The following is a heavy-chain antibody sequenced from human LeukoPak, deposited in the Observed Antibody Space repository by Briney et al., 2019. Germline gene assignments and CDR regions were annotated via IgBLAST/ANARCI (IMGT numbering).Heavy chain of an antibody. CDR1: GFTFSNAW. J-gene: IGHJ4*02. CDR3: TTDGGAVSDEDY. V-gene: IGHV3-15*01. Sequence: GGSLRLSCAASGFTFSNAWMSWVRQAPGKGLEWVGRIKSKTDGGTTDYAAPVRGRFTISRDDSKNTLYLQMNSLKTEDTAVYYCTTDGGAVSDEDYWGQGTLVTVSS. D-gene: IGHD3-16*01. CDR2: IKSKTDGGTT.